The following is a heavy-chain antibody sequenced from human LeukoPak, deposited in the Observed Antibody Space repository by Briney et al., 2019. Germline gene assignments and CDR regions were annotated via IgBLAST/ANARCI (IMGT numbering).Heavy chain of an antibody. CDR1: GGSFNSYV. CDR3: ARAGGSGTSINWFDP. CDR2: INAGNGNT. Sequence: ASVTVSCKASGGSFNSYVITWVRQAPGQGLEWMGWINAGNGNTKYSQKFQGRVTITRDTSASTAYMELSSLRSEDTAVYYCARAGGSGTSINWFDPWGQGTLVTVSS. V-gene: IGHV1-3*01. J-gene: IGHJ5*02. D-gene: IGHD3-10*01.